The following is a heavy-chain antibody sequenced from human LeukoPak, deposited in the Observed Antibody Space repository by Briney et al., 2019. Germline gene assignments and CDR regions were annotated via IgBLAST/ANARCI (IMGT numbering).Heavy chain of an antibody. J-gene: IGHJ4*02. CDR2: MNPNSGNT. V-gene: IGHV1-8*02. D-gene: IGHD6-19*01. Sequence: ASVKVSCKASGGTFSSYTISWVRQATGQGLEWMGWMNPNSGNTGYAQKFQGRVTMTRNTSISTAYMELSSLRSEDTAVYYCARARDSSGWWEGYYFDYWGQGTLVTVSS. CDR3: ARARDSSGWWEGYYFDY. CDR1: GGTFSSYT.